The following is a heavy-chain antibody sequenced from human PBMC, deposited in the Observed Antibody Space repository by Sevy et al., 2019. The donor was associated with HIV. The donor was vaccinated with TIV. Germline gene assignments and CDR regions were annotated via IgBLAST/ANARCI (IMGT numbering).Heavy chain of an antibody. CDR2: ITNSGSTK. V-gene: IGHV3-48*03. D-gene: IGHD4-17*01. CDR3: ARDLPPSATTVAHFDY. J-gene: IGHJ4*02. Sequence: GGSLRLSCTASGFPFSSYEMKWVRQAPGKGLEWVSYITNSGSTKYYSDSVKGRFTISRDNAKNSLYLQMNNLRAEDTTVYYCARDLPPSATTVAHFDYWGRGTLVTVSS. CDR1: GFPFSSYE.